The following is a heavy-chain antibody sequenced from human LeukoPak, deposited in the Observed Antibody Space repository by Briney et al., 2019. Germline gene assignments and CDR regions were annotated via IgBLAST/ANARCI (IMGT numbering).Heavy chain of an antibody. V-gene: IGHV3-21*01. D-gene: IGHD5-12*01. Sequence: GGSLRLSCAASEFTFSSYGMSWVRQAPGKGLEWVSSISGSGGSTQYADSVQGRFTISRDNAKNSLYLQMNSLRGEDTAVYYCTRDSGYNAFDIWGQGTMVTVSS. J-gene: IGHJ3*02. CDR3: TRDSGYNAFDI. CDR1: EFTFSSYG. CDR2: ISGSGGST.